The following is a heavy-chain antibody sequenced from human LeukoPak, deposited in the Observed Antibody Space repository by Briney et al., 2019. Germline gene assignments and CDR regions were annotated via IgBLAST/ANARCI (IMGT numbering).Heavy chain of an antibody. CDR1: GFDFRMYA. Sequence: GGSLRLSCSASGFDFRMYAMHWVRQAPGKGLEWVAMIWRGGNYKFYVDSVKGWCTIFRDDFRSTFYLQMDSLTVDDTAVYYCVTDPPDSGWAFWSWGQGAHVIVST. D-gene: IGHD6-19*01. CDR2: IWRGGNYK. V-gene: IGHV3-33*01. CDR3: VTDPPDSGWAFWS. J-gene: IGHJ5*02.